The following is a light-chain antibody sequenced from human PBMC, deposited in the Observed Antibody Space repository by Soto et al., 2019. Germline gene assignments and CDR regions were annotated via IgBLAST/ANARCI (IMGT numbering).Light chain of an antibody. Sequence: QSVLTQPPSVSAAPGQKVTISCSGSSSNIGSEYVSWYQQVPGTAPKLLVYEDNKRPSGIPDRFSGSKSGTSATLGITGLQTGDEADYYCGEWDFSLSGGVFGGGTKVTVL. CDR1: SSNIGSEY. V-gene: IGLV1-51*02. J-gene: IGLJ3*02. CDR2: EDN. CDR3: GEWDFSLSGGV.